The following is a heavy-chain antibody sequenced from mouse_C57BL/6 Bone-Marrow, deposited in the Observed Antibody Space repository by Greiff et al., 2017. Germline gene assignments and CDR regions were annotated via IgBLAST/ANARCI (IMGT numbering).Heavy chain of an antibody. V-gene: IGHV1-54*01. J-gene: IGHJ2*01. CDR2: INPGSGGT. CDR1: GYAFTNYL. Sequence: QVQLQQSGAELVRPGTSVKVSCKASGYAFTNYLIEWVKQRPGQGLEWIGVINPGSGGTNYNEKFKGKATLTADQSSSTAYMQLSSLTSEDSAVYFSARDYYGSHFDYWGQGTTLTVSS. D-gene: IGHD1-1*01. CDR3: ARDYYGSHFDY.